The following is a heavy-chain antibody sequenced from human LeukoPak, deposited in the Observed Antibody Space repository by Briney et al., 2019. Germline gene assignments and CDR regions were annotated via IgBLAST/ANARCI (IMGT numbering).Heavy chain of an antibody. CDR3: ARLLGTWNTFDY. D-gene: IGHD1/OR15-1a*01. CDR1: GYTFTGYY. J-gene: IGHJ4*02. CDR2: INPNSGGT. V-gene: IGHV1-2*02. Sequence: GASVKVSCKASGYTFTGYYMHWVRQAPGQWLEWMGWINPNSGGTNYAQKFQGRVTMTRDTSISTAYMQLSRLRSDDTAVYYCARLLGTWNTFDYWGQGTLLTVSS.